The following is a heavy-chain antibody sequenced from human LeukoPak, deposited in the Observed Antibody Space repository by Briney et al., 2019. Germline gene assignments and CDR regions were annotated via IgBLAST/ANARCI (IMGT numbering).Heavy chain of an antibody. D-gene: IGHD3-22*01. J-gene: IGHJ4*02. Sequence: GGSLRLSCAASGFTFSSFALSWVRHAPGKGLEWVSAISGSGAGTYYADSVKGRFTISRDNSKNTLYLQMTGLRAEDTAVNYCAKVLHYYDDNTSPGYWGRGTLVTVSS. CDR3: AKVLHYYDDNTSPGY. CDR2: ISGSGAGT. CDR1: GFTFSSFA. V-gene: IGHV3-23*01.